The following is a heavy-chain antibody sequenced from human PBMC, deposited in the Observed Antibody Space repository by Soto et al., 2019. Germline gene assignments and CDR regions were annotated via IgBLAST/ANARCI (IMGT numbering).Heavy chain of an antibody. Sequence: QVQLVQSGPEVRQPGASVKVSCKASGYTFSNFGVAWVRQAPGKGLEWMAWISINNGNTNYAQRFQGRMTMTTDTSTSTTYMELRSLRSDATAVYFWSRLQRWTDGVNYYNYMDVWGKGATVTVS. J-gene: IGHJ6*03. CDR2: ISINNGNT. CDR3: SRLQRWTDGVNYYNYMDV. V-gene: IGHV1-18*01. CDR1: GYTFSNFG. D-gene: IGHD4-4*01.